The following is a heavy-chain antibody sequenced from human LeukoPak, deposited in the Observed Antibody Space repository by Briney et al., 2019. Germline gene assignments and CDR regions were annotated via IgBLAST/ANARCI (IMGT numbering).Heavy chain of an antibody. CDR3: ASYDFWSSMNAFDI. CDR2: IYTSGST. V-gene: IGHV4-61*02. J-gene: IGHJ3*02. CDR1: GGSISSGSYY. Sequence: ASETLSLTCTVSGGSISSGSYYWSWIRQPAGKGLEWIGRIYTSGSTDYNPSLKSRVTISVDTSKNQFSPKLSSVTAADTAVYYCASYDFWSSMNAFDIWGQGTMVTVSS. D-gene: IGHD3-3*01.